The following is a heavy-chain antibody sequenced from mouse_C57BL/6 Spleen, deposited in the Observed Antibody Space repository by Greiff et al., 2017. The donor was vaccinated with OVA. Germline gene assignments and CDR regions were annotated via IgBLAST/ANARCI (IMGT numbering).Heavy chain of an antibody. CDR2: IDPETGGT. CDR3: TRGAAPLYFDY. J-gene: IGHJ2*01. Sequence: VQLQQSGAELVRPGASVTLSCKASGYTFTDYEMHWVKQTPVHGLEWIGAIDPETGGTAYNQKFKGKAILTADKSSSTAYMELRSLTSEDSAVYYCTRGAAPLYFDYWGQGTTLTVSS. D-gene: IGHD6-1*01. CDR1: GYTFTDYE. V-gene: IGHV1-15*01.